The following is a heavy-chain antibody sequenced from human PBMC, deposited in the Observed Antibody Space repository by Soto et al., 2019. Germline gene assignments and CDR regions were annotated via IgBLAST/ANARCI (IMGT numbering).Heavy chain of an antibody. CDR1: DGSFSGSY. D-gene: IGHD3-16*01. V-gene: IGHV4-34*01. CDR3: ASGRGTENY. CDR2: INDSGST. J-gene: IGHJ4*02. Sequence: PSETLSLTCGVYDGSFSGSYWSWIRQPPGKGLEWIGEINDSGSTNYNPSLNSRVTISVDTSKNHVSLNLRSVTAADTAVYYCASGRGTENYWGQGTPVTVSS.